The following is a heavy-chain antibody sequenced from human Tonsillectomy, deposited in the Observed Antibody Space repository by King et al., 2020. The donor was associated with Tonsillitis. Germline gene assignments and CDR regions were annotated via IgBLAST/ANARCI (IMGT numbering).Heavy chain of an antibody. V-gene: IGHV4-30-4*07. CDR3: AKCHSGGTCYS. CDR2: VHFTRNT. D-gene: IGHD2-15*01. J-gene: IGHJ4*02. Sequence: QLQESGPGVVRPSQTLSLTCTVSGDSVKTGTYSWTWIRQAPEKGLEWIGYVHFTRNTKYNPSLKSRLTISIDTSRNHFSLKLTSVTAADTAVYYCAKCHSGGTCYSWGRGTLVTVSS. CDR1: GDSVKTGTYS.